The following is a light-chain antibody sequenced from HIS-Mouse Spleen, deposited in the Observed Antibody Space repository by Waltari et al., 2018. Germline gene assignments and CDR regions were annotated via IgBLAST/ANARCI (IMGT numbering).Light chain of an antibody. V-gene: IGLV6-57*02. CDR2: EGN. CDR1: SGSIASNY. Sequence: NFMLTQPHSVSESPGKTVTISCTGSSGSIASNYVQWYQQRPGSAPTTVIDEGNQRPSGVPDRFSGSIDSSSNSASLTISGLKTEDEADYYCQSYDSSNVVFGGGTKLTVL. CDR3: QSYDSSNVV. J-gene: IGLJ2*01.